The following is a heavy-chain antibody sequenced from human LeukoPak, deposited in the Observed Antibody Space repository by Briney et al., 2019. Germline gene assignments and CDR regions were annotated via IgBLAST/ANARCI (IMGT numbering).Heavy chain of an antibody. Sequence: PGGSLRLSCAASGFTFSSYWMSWVRQAPGKGLEWVANIKQDGSEKYYVDSVKGRFTISRDRSKNTVSLQMNSLRAEDTAIYFCARVPPPFTMYYMDVWGKGTPVIVSS. D-gene: IGHD5-24*01. CDR2: IKQDGSEK. CDR1: GFTFSSYW. V-gene: IGHV3-7*03. J-gene: IGHJ6*03. CDR3: ARVPPPFTMYYMDV.